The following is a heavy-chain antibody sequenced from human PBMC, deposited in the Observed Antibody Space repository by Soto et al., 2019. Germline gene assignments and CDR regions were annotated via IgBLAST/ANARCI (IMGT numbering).Heavy chain of an antibody. Sequence: GGSLRLSCVGSGFTFGDSVMACVRQAPGGGLGWLSVMRGDGRTWYALSMTRWFTISRDNSKTTLYLQMRSMRAEDAAAYYCVKWHTSNFDSLPFAGFDFWGQGTQVTVSS. D-gene: IGHD3-22*01. CDR1: GFTFGDSV. CDR3: VKWHTSNFDSLPFAGFDF. V-gene: IGHV3-23*01. J-gene: IGHJ4*02. CDR2: MRGDGRT.